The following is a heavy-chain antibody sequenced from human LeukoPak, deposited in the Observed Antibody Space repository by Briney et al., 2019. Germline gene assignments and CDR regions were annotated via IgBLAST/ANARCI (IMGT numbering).Heavy chain of an antibody. CDR3: ARDPNGATDFDY. J-gene: IGHJ4*02. D-gene: IGHD1-26*01. Sequence: ASVKVSCKASGYTFTSYGISWVRQAPGQGLEWMGWISAYNGNTNYAQKFQGRVTMTTDTSTSTAYMELRSLTSDDTAVYYCARDPNGATDFDYWGQGTLVTVSS. V-gene: IGHV1-18*01. CDR2: ISAYNGNT. CDR1: GYTFTSYG.